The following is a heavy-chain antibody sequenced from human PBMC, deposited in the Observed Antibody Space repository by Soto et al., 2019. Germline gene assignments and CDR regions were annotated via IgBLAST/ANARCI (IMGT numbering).Heavy chain of an antibody. D-gene: IGHD6-13*01. Sequence: VASVKVSCKASGYTFTGYYMHWVRQAPGQGLEWMGWINPNSGGTNYAQKFQGWVTMTRDTSISTAYMELSRLRSDDTAVYYCARAYSRDAFDIWGQGTMVTVSS. V-gene: IGHV1-2*04. CDR3: ARAYSRDAFDI. CDR2: INPNSGGT. J-gene: IGHJ3*02. CDR1: GYTFTGYY.